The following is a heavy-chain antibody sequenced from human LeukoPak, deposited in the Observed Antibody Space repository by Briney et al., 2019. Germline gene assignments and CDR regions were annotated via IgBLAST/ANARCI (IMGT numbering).Heavy chain of an antibody. Sequence: SETLSLTCAVYGGSFSGYYWSWIRQPPGKGLEWIGEINHSGSTNYNPSLKSRVTISVDTSKNQFSLKLSSVTAADTAVYYCVRAGAYYYDYWGQGTLVTVSS. D-gene: IGHD3-10*01. CDR2: INHSGST. CDR1: GGSFSGYY. V-gene: IGHV4-34*01. J-gene: IGHJ4*02. CDR3: VRAGAYYYDY.